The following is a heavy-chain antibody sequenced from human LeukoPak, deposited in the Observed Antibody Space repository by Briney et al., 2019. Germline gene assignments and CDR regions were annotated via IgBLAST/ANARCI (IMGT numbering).Heavy chain of an antibody. D-gene: IGHD5-24*01. Sequence: GGSLRLSCAASGFTFSSYAMSWVRQAPGKGLEWVSSISSSGGSSYYADSVKGRFTISRDTSKNTLYLQMNSLRPEDTAVYYCARDAKQLPYWGQGTLVTVSS. CDR1: GFTFSSYA. CDR2: ISSSGGSS. CDR3: ARDAKQLPY. V-gene: IGHV3-23*01. J-gene: IGHJ4*02.